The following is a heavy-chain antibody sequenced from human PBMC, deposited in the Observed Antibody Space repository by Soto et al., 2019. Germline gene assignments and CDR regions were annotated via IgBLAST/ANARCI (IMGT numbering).Heavy chain of an antibody. CDR3: ARVRVAPYYYDSSGREIDY. CDR1: GGSISSYY. Sequence: QVQLQESGPGLVKPSETLSLTCTVSGGSISSYYWSWIRQPPGKGLEWIGYIYYSGSTNYNPSLKSRVTIAVDTSKNQCSLKLSSVTAADTAVYYCARVRVAPYYYDSSGREIDYWGQGTLVTVSS. CDR2: IYYSGST. D-gene: IGHD3-22*01. J-gene: IGHJ4*02. V-gene: IGHV4-59*01.